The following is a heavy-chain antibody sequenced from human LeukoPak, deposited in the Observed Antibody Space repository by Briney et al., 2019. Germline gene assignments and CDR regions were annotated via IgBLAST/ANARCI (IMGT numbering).Heavy chain of an antibody. Sequence: GGSLRLSCAASGFTFDDYAMHWVRQAPGKGLEWVSLISWDGGSTYYADSVKGRFTISRDNSKNSLYLQMNSLRTEDTALYYCAKDMFGLQGSTSLDYWGQGTLVTVSS. CDR3: AKDMFGLQGSTSLDY. J-gene: IGHJ4*02. CDR2: ISWDGGST. CDR1: GFTFDDYA. V-gene: IGHV3-43*01. D-gene: IGHD2-2*01.